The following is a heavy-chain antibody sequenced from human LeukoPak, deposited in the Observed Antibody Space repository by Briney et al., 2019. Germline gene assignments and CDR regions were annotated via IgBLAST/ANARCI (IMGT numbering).Heavy chain of an antibody. CDR1: GGTFSSYA. D-gene: IGHD6-6*01. CDR2: IIPIFGTA. V-gene: IGHV1-69*01. Sequence: GASVKVSCKASGGTFSSYAISWARQAPGQGLEWMGGIIPIFGTANYAQKFQGRVTITADESTSTAYMELSSLRSEDTAVYYCARDLVGYSSSSSFDYWGQGTLVTVSS. CDR3: ARDLVGYSSSSSFDY. J-gene: IGHJ4*02.